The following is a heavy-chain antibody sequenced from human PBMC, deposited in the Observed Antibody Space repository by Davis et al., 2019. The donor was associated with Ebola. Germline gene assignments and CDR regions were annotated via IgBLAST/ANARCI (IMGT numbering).Heavy chain of an antibody. CDR1: GGSISPYY. V-gene: IGHV4-59*01. D-gene: IGHD3-10*01. CDR3: ARVPVLLFTRYAFDI. CDR2: IYYSGST. J-gene: IGHJ3*02. Sequence: SETLSLTCTVSGGSISPYYWSWIRQPPGKGLEWIGYIYYSGSTNYNPSLKSRVTISVDTSKNQFSLKLSSVTAADTAVYYCARVPVLLFTRYAFDIWGQGTMVTVSS.